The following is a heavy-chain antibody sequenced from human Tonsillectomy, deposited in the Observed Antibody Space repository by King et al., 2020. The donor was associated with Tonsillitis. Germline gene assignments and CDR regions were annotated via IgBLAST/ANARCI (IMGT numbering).Heavy chain of an antibody. Sequence: LQLQESGPGLVKPSETLSLTCTVSGYSISSGYYWGWIRQPPGEGLEWIGSIYHSGRTYYNPSLKSRVPISVDTSKNQFSLKLRSVTAADTAVYYCARVVNYGALYSFDYWGQGTLVTVSS. CDR1: GYSISSGYY. V-gene: IGHV4-38-2*02. CDR3: ARVVNYGALYSFDY. J-gene: IGHJ4*02. D-gene: IGHD4/OR15-4a*01. CDR2: IYHSGRT.